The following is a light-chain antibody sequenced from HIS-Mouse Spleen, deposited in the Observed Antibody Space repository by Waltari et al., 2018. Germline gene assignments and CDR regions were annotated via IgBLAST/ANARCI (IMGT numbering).Light chain of an antibody. J-gene: IGKJ2*01. CDR1: QSVSSY. V-gene: IGKV3-11*01. Sequence: ELVLTQSQATLSLSPGERATLPCRASQSVSSYLAWYQQKPGQAPRLLIYDASNRATGIPARFSGSGSGTDFTLTISSLEPEDFAVYYCQQRSNWPHTFGQGTKLEIK. CDR3: QQRSNWPHT. CDR2: DAS.